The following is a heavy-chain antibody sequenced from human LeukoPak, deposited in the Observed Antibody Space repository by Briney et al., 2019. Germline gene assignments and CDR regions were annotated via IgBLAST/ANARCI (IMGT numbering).Heavy chain of an antibody. Sequence: GESLKISCKGSGYIFSSYWIGWVRQMPGKGLEWMGIIYPGDSDTRYSPSFQGQVTISADKSISTAYLQWSSLKASDTAMYYCARPYCSGGSCYSVDYWGRGTLVTVSS. J-gene: IGHJ4*02. D-gene: IGHD2-15*01. CDR3: ARPYCSGGSCYSVDY. CDR2: IYPGDSDT. CDR1: GYIFSSYW. V-gene: IGHV5-51*01.